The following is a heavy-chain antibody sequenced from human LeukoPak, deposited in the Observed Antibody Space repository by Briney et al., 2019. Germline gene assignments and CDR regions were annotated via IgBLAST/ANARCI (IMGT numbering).Heavy chain of an antibody. V-gene: IGHV3-13*01. CDR1: GFTFSSYD. D-gene: IGHD2-15*01. J-gene: IGHJ4*02. CDR3: ARIPSRGYCSGGSCYRGFDY. Sequence: GGSLRLSCAASGFTFSSYDMHWVRQATGKGLEWVSAIGTAGDTYYPGSVKGRFTISRDNAKNSLYLQMNSLRAEDTAVYYCARIPSRGYCSGGSCYRGFDYWGQGTLVTVSS. CDR2: IGTAGDT.